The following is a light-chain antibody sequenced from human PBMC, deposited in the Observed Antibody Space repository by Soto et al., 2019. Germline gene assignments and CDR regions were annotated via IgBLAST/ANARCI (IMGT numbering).Light chain of an antibody. V-gene: IGLV1-40*01. CDR2: GNS. CDR3: QSFDSSLSGPV. CDR1: SSNIGAHYD. J-gene: IGLJ2*01. Sequence: QSVLTQPPSVSGAQGQRVTIYCTGSSSNIGAHYDVHWYQQIPGTAPKLLIYGNSNRPSGVPDRFSGSKSGPSASLAITGLQAEDEADYYCQSFDSSLSGPVFGGGTKLTVL.